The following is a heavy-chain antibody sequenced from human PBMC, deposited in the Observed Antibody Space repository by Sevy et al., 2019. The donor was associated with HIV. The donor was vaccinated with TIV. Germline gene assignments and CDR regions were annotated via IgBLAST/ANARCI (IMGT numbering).Heavy chain of an antibody. CDR3: ARDSSSWYNYPYYMDV. CDR2: IDHSGTT. D-gene: IGHD6-13*01. V-gene: IGHV4-38-2*02. Sequence: SETLSLTCSVSGYFIRNGYCWGWIRQPPGKGLQWIANIDHSGTTNYNPSHKSRVTISVDTSKNQVSLKLSSVTAADTAVYYCARDSSSWYNYPYYMDVWGKGTTVTVSS. CDR1: GYFIRNGYC. J-gene: IGHJ6*03.